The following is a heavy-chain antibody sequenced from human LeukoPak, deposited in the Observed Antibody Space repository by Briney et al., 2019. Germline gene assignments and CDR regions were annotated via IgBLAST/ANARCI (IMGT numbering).Heavy chain of an antibody. CDR3: AREAESSSWYPYYYYYMDV. Sequence: SETLSLTCTVSGGSISSGSYYWSWIRQPAGKGLEWIGRIYTSGSTNYNPSLKSRVTISVDTSKNQFSLKLSSVTAADTAVYYCAREAESSSWYPYYYYYMDVWGKGTTVTVSS. V-gene: IGHV4-61*02. J-gene: IGHJ6*03. CDR1: GGSISSGSYY. CDR2: IYTSGST. D-gene: IGHD6-13*01.